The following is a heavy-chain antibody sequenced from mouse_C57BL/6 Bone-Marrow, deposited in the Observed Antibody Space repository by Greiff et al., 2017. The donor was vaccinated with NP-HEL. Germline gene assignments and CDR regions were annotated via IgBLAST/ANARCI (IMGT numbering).Heavy chain of an antibody. CDR3: ARSGYSKEMDY. D-gene: IGHD2-5*01. Sequence: VQLQQSGPELVKPGASVKISCKASGYTFTDYYMNWVKQSHGKGLEWIGDINPNNGGTSYNQKFKGKATLTVDKSSSTAYMELRSLTSEDSAVYYCARSGYSKEMDYWGQGTSVTVSS. J-gene: IGHJ4*01. CDR1: GYTFTDYY. CDR2: INPNNGGT. V-gene: IGHV1-26*01.